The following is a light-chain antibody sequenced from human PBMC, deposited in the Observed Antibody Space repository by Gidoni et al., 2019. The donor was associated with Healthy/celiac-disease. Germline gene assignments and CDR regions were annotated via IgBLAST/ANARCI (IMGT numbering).Light chain of an antibody. J-gene: IGLJ2*01. V-gene: IGLV1-44*01. CDR1: SSNIGSNI. Sequence: QSVLTQPPSASGTPGQRVTISCSGSSSNIGSNIVNWYQQLPGTAPKLLIYNNDQRPSGVPDRFSGSKSGTSASLAISGLQSEDEADYYCAAWGDSLNGWVFGGGTKLTVL. CDR3: AAWGDSLNGWV. CDR2: NND.